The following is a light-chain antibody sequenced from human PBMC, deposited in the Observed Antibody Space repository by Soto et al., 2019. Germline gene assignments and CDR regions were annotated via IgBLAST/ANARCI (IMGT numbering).Light chain of an antibody. J-gene: IGKJ4*01. CDR2: HAS. V-gene: IGKV3-15*01. CDR1: QSVSSN. CDR3: QQYNKWPLT. Sequence: EIVMTQSPATLSVSPGERATLSCRASQSVSSNLAWYQQKPGQAPRLLIYHASTRATGIPARFSGSGSGTEFTRTISRLQSEDVAVYYCQQYNKWPLTFGGGTKVEIK.